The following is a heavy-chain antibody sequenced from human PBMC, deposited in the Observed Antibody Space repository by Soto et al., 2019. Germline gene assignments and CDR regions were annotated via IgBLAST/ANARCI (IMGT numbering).Heavy chain of an antibody. CDR2: IWYDRSIA. V-gene: IGHV3-33*01. CDR1: GFTFSTYV. Sequence: QVQLVESGGGVVQPGRSLRLSCAASGFTFSTYVMHWVRQAPGKGPEWVAVIWYDRSIAEYGDSVKGRFTVSSDNSKIMLYLQKNSLRAEHTAVYYCARDLRYCSGGKYYSSFEYWGQGTLVTVSS. D-gene: IGHD2-15*01. CDR3: ARDLRYCSGGKYYSSFEY. J-gene: IGHJ4*02.